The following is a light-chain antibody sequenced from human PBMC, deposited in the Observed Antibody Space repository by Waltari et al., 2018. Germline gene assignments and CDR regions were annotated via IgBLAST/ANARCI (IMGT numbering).Light chain of an antibody. J-gene: IGLJ2*01. CDR2: DVT. CDR1: SSDVGRSNY. V-gene: IGLV2-14*03. Sequence: QSALTQPASVSGSPEQSITISCTGTSSDVGRSNYVSWYQQHPGNAPKLMIYDVTKRPSGVSNRFSGSKSGNTASLTISGLQAEDEADYYCSSYTTAGTLVVFFGGGTKLTVL. CDR3: SSYTTAGTLVVF.